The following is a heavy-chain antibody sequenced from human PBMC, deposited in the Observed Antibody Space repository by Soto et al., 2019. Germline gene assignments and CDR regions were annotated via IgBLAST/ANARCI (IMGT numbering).Heavy chain of an antibody. CDR1: GGTFSSYA. V-gene: IGHV1-69*06. Sequence: SVKVSCKASGGTFSSYAISWVRQAPGQGLEWMGGIIPIFGTANYAQKFQGRVTITADKSTSTAYMELSSLRSEDTAVYYCAGRAYGYGYPTYYSFCGRAVGGQGTTVTVPS. CDR2: IIPIFGTA. D-gene: IGHD3-16*01. CDR3: AGRAYGYGYPTYYSFCGRAV. J-gene: IGHJ6*02.